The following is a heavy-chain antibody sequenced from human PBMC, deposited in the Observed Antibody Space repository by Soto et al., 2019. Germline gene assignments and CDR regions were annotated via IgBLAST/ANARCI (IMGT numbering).Heavy chain of an antibody. CDR3: AGRADDRADDAFDG. CDR2: IIPLFGTT. Sequence: QVQLVQSGAEVRKPGSSVKVSCKASGGTFSTYTIYWVRQAPGQGLEWVGRIIPLFGTTKYAQNFQGRVTITAEESTSTAYMGLSSLRAEDTAVYYCAGRADDRADDAFDGWGEGTAVSVSS. CDR1: GGTFSTYT. J-gene: IGHJ3*01. V-gene: IGHV1-69*18. D-gene: IGHD3-16*01.